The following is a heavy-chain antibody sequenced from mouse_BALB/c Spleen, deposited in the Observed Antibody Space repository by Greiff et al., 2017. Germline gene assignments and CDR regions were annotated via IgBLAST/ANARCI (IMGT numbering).Heavy chain of an antibody. J-gene: IGHJ2*01. CDR2: ISSGSSTI. CDR3: AGKGDHYAGFAY. V-gene: IGHV5-17*02. CDR1: GFTFSSFG. Sequence: DVQLVESGGGLVQPGGSRKLSCAASGFTFSSFGMHWVRQAPEKGLEWVAYISSGSSTIYYADKVKGRFTITRDNPKNTLFLQMTSLRSEYTAMYYCAGKGDHYAGFAYWGQGTTLTVSS. D-gene: IGHD1-1*01.